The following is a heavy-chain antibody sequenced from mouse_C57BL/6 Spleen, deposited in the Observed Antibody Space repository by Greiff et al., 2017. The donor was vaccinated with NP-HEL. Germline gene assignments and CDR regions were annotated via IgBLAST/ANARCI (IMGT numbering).Heavy chain of an antibody. J-gene: IGHJ2*01. CDR2: ILPGSGST. CDR3: ARSPRITTVVGGNFDY. Sequence: QVQLQQSGAELMKPGASVKLSCKATGYTFTGYWIEWVKQRPGHGLEWIGEILPGSGSTNYNEKFKGKATFTADTSSNTAYMQLSSLTTEDSAIYYCARSPRITTVVGGNFDYWGQGTTLTVSS. V-gene: IGHV1-9*01. CDR1: GYTFTGYW. D-gene: IGHD1-1*01.